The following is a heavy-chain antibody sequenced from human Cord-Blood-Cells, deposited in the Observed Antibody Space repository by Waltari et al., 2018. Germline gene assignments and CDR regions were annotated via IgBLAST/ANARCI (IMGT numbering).Heavy chain of an antibody. CDR2: IIPIFGTA. CDR3: ATAPELTGGYYFDY. Sequence: QVQLVQSGAEVKTPGSSVKVSCKASGGTFRTYAIRWGRQAPGQGLEWMGGIIPIFGTANYAQKFQGRVTITADESTSTAYMELSSLRSEDTAVYYCATAPELTGGYYFDYWGQGTLVTVSS. V-gene: IGHV1-69*01. CDR1: GGTFRTYA. D-gene: IGHD2-8*02. J-gene: IGHJ4*02.